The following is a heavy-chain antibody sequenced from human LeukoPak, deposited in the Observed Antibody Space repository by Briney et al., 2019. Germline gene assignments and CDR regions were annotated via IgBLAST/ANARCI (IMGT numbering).Heavy chain of an antibody. CDR2: IRSRSRYM. V-gene: IGHV3-21*01. CDR1: GFRFSDYS. Sequence: PGGSLRLSCAASGFRFSDYSMNWVRQDPGKGLEWVSSIRSRSRYMYYADSVKGRFTISRDNAKNSLSLQMNSLSVEDPAVDYCSRGRDSLDLCFDSWGQGTLITVSS. D-gene: IGHD2-21*02. CDR3: SRGRDSLDLCFDS. J-gene: IGHJ4*02.